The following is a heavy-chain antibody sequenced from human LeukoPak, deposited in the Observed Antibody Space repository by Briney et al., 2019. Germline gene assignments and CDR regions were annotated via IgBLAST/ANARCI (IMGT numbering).Heavy chain of an antibody. CDR1: GGSFSGYY. D-gene: IGHD3-3*01. J-gene: IGHJ4*02. CDR3: ARGRLSYYDFWSGTYYFDY. Sequence: NPSETLSLTCAVYGGSFSGYYWSWIRHPPGKGLEWIGEINHSGSTNYNPSLKSRVTISVDTSKNQFSLKLSSVTAADTAVYYCARGRLSYYDFWSGTYYFDYWGQGTLVTVSS. V-gene: IGHV4-34*01. CDR2: INHSGST.